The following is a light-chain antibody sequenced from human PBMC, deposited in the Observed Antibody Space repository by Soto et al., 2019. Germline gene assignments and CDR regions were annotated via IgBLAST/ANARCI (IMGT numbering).Light chain of an antibody. CDR3: QSYDSNNHVV. V-gene: IGLV6-57*04. J-gene: IGLJ2*01. CDR1: SGSIASNY. Sequence: NFMLTQPHSVSESPGKTVTISCTRSSGSIASNYVQWYQQRPGSAPTTVIYEDNQRPSGVPDRFSGSIDSSSNSASLTISGLQTEDEADYYCQSYDSNNHVVFGGGTKLTVL. CDR2: EDN.